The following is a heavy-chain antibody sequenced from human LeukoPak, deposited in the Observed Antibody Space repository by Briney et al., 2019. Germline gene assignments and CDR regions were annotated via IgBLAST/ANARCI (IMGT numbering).Heavy chain of an antibody. J-gene: IGHJ6*02. CDR2: IKQDGSEK. D-gene: IGHD6-13*01. CDR1: GFTFSDYY. V-gene: IGHV3-7*01. Sequence: GGSLRLSCAASGFTFSDYYMSWVRQAPGKGLEWVANIKQDGSEKYYVDSVKGRFTISRDNAKNSLYLQMNSLRAEDTAVYYCARGSSSWYDYYYGMDVWGQGTTVTVSS. CDR3: ARGSSSWYDYYYGMDV.